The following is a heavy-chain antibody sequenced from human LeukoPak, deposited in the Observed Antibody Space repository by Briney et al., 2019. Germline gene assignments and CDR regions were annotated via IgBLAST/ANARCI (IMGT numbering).Heavy chain of an antibody. CDR2: IYHSGST. V-gene: IGHV4-30-2*01. J-gene: IGHJ6*02. CDR3: AAFPLYGMDV. CDR1: GGSISSGGYS. Sequence: SETLSLTCAVSGGSISSGGYSWSWIPQPPGKGLEWIGYIYHSGSTYYNPSLKSRVTISVDRSKNQFSLKLSSVTAADTAVYYCAAFPLYGMDVWGQGTTVTVSS.